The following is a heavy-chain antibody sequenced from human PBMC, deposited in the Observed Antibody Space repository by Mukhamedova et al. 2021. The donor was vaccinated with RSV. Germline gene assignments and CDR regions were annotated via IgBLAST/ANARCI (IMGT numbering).Heavy chain of an antibody. V-gene: IGHV3-73*01. CDR2: IRSKANSYAT. Sequence: GKGLEWAGRIRSKANSYATAYAASVKGRFTISRDDSKNTAYLQMNSLKTEDTAEYYCTRQGGINWYFDLWGRGTLVTVSS. J-gene: IGHJ2*01. D-gene: IGHD2-15*01. CDR3: TRQGGINWYFDL.